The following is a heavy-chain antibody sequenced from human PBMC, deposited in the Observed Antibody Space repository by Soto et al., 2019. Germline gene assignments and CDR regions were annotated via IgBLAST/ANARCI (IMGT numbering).Heavy chain of an antibody. D-gene: IGHD2-21*02. CDR1: GGSISSYY. Sequence: LETLSLTCTVSGGSISSYYWSWIRQPPGKGLEWIGYIYYSGSTNYNPSLKSRVTISVDTSKNQFSLKLSSVTAADTAVYYCARVAYCGGDCYSDWYFDLWGRGTLVTVSS. V-gene: IGHV4-59*01. CDR3: ARVAYCGGDCYSDWYFDL. CDR2: IYYSGST. J-gene: IGHJ2*01.